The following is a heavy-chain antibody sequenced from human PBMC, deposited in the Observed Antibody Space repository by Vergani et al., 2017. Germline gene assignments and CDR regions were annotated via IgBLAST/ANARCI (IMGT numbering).Heavy chain of an antibody. Sequence: VQLQESGPGLVKPSETLSLTCTVSGASVNSYYWSWIRQPPGKGLEWMGYVSFRGDTLYDPSVKGRMTISLNTSSNQFSLYLTSVTAADTAVYYCASDTHSGQRADRWGQGILVTVTS. CDR3: ASDTHSGQRADR. V-gene: IGHV4-59*02. J-gene: IGHJ5*02. CDR2: VSFRGDT. CDR1: GASVNSYY. D-gene: IGHD6-19*01.